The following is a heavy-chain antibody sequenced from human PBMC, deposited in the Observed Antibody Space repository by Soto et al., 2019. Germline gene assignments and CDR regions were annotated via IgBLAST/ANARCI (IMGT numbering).Heavy chain of an antibody. J-gene: IGHJ3*02. CDR2: IYYSGST. CDR3: ARDTRRADAFDI. V-gene: IGHV4-31*11. CDR1: GGSISSGGYY. Sequence: SETLSLTCVVSGGSISSGGYYWSWIRQHPGKGLEWIGYIYYSGSTYYNPSLKSRVTISVDTSKNQFSLKLSSVTAADTAVYYCARDTRRADAFDIWGQGTMVTVSS.